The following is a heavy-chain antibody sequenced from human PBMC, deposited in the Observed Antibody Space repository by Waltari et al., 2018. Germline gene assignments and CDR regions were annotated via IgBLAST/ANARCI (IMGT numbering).Heavy chain of an antibody. V-gene: IGHV1-8*01. CDR3: ARLAYCGGDCSDGFDY. Sequence: QVQLVQSGAEVKKPGASVKVSCKASGYTFTSYDINWVRQATGQGLEWMGWRNPKRGNTGDAQKFQGRVTMTRNTPISTAYMELSSLRSEDTAVYYCARLAYCGGDCSDGFDYWGQGTLVTVSS. CDR1: GYTFTSYD. CDR2: RNPKRGNT. D-gene: IGHD2-21*02. J-gene: IGHJ4*02.